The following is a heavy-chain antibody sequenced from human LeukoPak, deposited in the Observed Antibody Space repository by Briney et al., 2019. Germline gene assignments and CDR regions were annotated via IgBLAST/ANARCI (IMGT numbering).Heavy chain of an antibody. J-gene: IGHJ4*02. Sequence: SETLSLTCTVSGGSISSSSYYWGWIRQPPGKGLEWIGSIYYSGSTYYNPSLKSRVTISVDTSNNQSSLKLSAVTAADTAVYYCARRFTPTYHTSSGWPYYFDYWGQGTLVTVSS. CDR2: IYYSGST. V-gene: IGHV4-39*01. CDR1: GGSISSSSYY. D-gene: IGHD6-19*01. CDR3: ARRFTPTYHTSSGWPYYFDY.